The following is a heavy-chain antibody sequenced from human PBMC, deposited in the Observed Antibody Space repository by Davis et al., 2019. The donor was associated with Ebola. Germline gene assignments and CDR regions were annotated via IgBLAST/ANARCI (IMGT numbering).Heavy chain of an antibody. Sequence: GESLKISCAASGFTFSSYGMHWVRQAPGKGLEWVAVISYDGSNKYYADSVKGRFTISRDNSKNTLYLQMNSLRAEDTAVYYCAKDGSSSTSLVIEDYYYYYGMDVWGQGTTVTVSS. J-gene: IGHJ6*02. CDR3: AKDGSSSTSLVIEDYYYYYGMDV. D-gene: IGHD2-2*01. CDR2: ISYDGSNK. CDR1: GFTFSSYG. V-gene: IGHV3-30*18.